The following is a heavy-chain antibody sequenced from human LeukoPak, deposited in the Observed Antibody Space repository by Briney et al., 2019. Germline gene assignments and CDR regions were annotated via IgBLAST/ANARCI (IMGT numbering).Heavy chain of an antibody. CDR3: AKDLLLSGYLYYYDSSGYYPDY. J-gene: IGHJ4*02. CDR2: ISSSSSTI. CDR1: GFTFSSYS. D-gene: IGHD3-22*01. Sequence: LTGGSLRLSCAASGFTFSSYSMNWVRQAPGKGLEWVSYISSSSSTIYYADSVKGRFTISRDNAKNSLYLQMNSLRAEDTAVYYCAKDLLLSGYLYYYDSSGYYPDYWGQGTLVTVSS. V-gene: IGHV3-48*01.